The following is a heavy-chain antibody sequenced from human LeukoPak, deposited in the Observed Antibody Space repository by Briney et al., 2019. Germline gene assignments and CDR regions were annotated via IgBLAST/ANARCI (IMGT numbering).Heavy chain of an antibody. CDR1: GGSINSYY. CDR3: AESYQTHHYFDY. V-gene: IGHV4-59*08. Sequence: SETLSLTCTVSGGSINSYYWTWIRQPPGKGLEWIGSIYYTGATSYNSSLKSRVTISVDTSNNQFSLKLSSVTAADTAVYYCAESYQTHHYFDYWGQGTLVTVSS. D-gene: IGHD1-26*01. CDR2: IYYTGAT. J-gene: IGHJ4*02.